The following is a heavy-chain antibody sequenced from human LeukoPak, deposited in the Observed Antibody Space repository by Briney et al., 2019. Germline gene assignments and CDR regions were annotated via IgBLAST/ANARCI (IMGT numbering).Heavy chain of an antibody. CDR1: GFSISSNYY. Sequence: TSETLSLTCTVSGFSISSNYYWGWIRQPPGKGLEWVGNFYHSGSTYYNPSLKSRVTISVDTFENQFSLNLTSVTAADTAVYYCARAGYLSNTFDIWGLGTMVTVSS. V-gene: IGHV4-38-2*02. CDR2: FYHSGST. D-gene: IGHD5-18*01. J-gene: IGHJ3*02. CDR3: ARAGYLSNTFDI.